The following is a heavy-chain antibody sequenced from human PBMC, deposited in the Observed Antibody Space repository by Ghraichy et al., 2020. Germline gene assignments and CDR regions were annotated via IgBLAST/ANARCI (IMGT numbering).Heavy chain of an antibody. D-gene: IGHD3-10*01. V-gene: IGHV1-18*01. CDR3: ARELTYYYGSGSYQFDY. Sequence: ASVKVSCKASGYTFTSYGISWVRQAPGQGLEWMGWISAYNANTNYAQNLQGRVTMTTDTSTPTAYMELRSLRSDDTAVYYCARELTYYYGSGSYQFDYWGQGTLVTVSS. J-gene: IGHJ4*02. CDR2: ISAYNANT. CDR1: GYTFTSYG.